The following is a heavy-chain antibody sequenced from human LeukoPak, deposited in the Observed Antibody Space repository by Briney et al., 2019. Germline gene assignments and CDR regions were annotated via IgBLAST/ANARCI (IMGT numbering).Heavy chain of an antibody. Sequence: GGSLRLSCAASGFTFSSYAMHWVRQAPGKGLEWVAVISYDGSNKYYADSVKGRFTISRDNSKSTLYLQMNSLRAEDTAVYYCARDQGIAAAGMVLDYWGQGTLVTVSS. CDR2: ISYDGSNK. CDR3: ARDQGIAAAGMVLDY. CDR1: GFTFSSYA. J-gene: IGHJ4*02. D-gene: IGHD6-13*01. V-gene: IGHV3-30-3*01.